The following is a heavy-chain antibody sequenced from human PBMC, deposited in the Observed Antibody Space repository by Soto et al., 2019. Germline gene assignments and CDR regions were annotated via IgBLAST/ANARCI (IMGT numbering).Heavy chain of an antibody. CDR1: GYTFTSYW. CDR2: IFPRDFDV. V-gene: IGHV5-51*01. Sequence: GESLKISCQPSGYTFTSYWIGWVRQMAVGRLDWLGLIFPRDFDVRYSSSFEAQVTISSVRSTATAFLQWRSLEASDSALYVCARLVSLLQPISSWGQGTPVIASS. J-gene: IGHJ5*02. D-gene: IGHD4-4*01. CDR3: ARLVSLLQPISS.